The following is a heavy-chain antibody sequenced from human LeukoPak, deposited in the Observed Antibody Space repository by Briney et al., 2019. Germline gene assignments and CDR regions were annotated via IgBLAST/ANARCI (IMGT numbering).Heavy chain of an antibody. CDR1: GGSISSYY. CDR3: ARSNRERVAVAGSLGMDV. D-gene: IGHD6-19*01. CDR2: IYYSGST. J-gene: IGHJ6*02. Sequence: SETLSLTCTVSGGSISSYYWSWIRQPPGKGLEWIGNIYYSGSTNYNPPLKSRVTISVDTSKNQFSLKLSSVTAADTAVYYCARSNRERVAVAGSLGMDVWGQGTTVTVSS. V-gene: IGHV4-59*01.